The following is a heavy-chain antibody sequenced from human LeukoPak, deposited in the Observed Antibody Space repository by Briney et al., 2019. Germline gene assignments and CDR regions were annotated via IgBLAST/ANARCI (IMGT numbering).Heavy chain of an antibody. D-gene: IGHD4-17*01. CDR1: GGSISNYY. V-gene: IGHV4-59*01. Sequence: SETLSLTCTVSGGSISNYYWSWIRQSPGKGLEWIGYIYYSGSTNYNPSLKSRVTISVDTSKNQFSLRLSSVTAADTAVYYCARDSTVTFAFDIWRQGTMVTVSS. CDR3: ARDSTVTFAFDI. CDR2: IYYSGST. J-gene: IGHJ3*02.